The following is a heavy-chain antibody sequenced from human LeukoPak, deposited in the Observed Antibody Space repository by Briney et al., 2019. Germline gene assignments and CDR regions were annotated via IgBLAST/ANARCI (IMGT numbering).Heavy chain of an antibody. J-gene: IGHJ5*02. CDR3: ARGRHESNWFDP. CDR1: GYTFTSYD. V-gene: IGHV1-8*01. CDR2: MDPNSGNT. Sequence: GASVKVSCKASGYTFTSYDINWVRQATGQGLEWMGWMDPNSGNTGYAQKFQGRVTMTRNTSISTAYMELSSLRSEDTAVYYCARGRHESNWFDPWGQGTLVTVSS.